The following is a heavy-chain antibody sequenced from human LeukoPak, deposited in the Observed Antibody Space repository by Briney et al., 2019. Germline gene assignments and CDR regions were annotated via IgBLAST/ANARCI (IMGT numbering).Heavy chain of an antibody. V-gene: IGHV4-34*01. Sequence: PSETLSLTCAVYGGSFSRYYWSWIRQPPGKGLEWIGEINHSGSTNYNPSLKSRVTISVDTSKNQFSLKLSSVTAADTAVYYCPGSGYYSFPVGDWGQGTLVAVSS. CDR3: PGSGYYSFPVGD. D-gene: IGHD3-22*01. CDR1: GGSFSRYY. J-gene: IGHJ4*02. CDR2: INHSGST.